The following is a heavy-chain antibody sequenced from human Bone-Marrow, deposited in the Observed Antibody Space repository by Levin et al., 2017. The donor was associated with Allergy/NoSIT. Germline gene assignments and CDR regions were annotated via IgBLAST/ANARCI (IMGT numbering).Heavy chain of an antibody. J-gene: IGHJ5*02. CDR2: IKQDGSEK. D-gene: IGHD5-24*01. CDR3: ARDRGRWLQGELNWFDP. CDR1: GFTFSSYW. V-gene: IGHV3-7*01. Sequence: PGGSLRLSCAASGFTFSSYWMSWVRQAPGKGLEWVANIKQDGSEKYYVDSVKGRFTISRDNAKNSLYLQMNSLRAEDTAVYYCARDRGRWLQGELNWFDPWGQGTLVTVSS.